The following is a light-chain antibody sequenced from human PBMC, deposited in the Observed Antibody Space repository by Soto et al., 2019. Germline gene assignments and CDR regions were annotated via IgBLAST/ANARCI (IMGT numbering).Light chain of an antibody. Sequence: DIQMTQSPSSVSASVGDRVTITCRASQGISSWLAWYQRKPGKAPKLLIYAASSLQGGVPSRFSGSGSGTEFTLTISSLQPEDFANYYFQQANTFPLTFGGGTKVEIK. V-gene: IGKV1D-12*01. CDR2: AAS. CDR3: QQANTFPLT. J-gene: IGKJ4*01. CDR1: QGISSW.